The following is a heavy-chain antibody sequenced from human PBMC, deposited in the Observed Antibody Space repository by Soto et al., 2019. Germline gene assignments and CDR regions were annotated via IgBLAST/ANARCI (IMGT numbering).Heavy chain of an antibody. V-gene: IGHV5-51*01. Sequence: PGESLKISCKGSGYSFTSYWIGWVRQMPGKGLEWMGIIYPGDSDTRYSPSFQGQVTISADKSISTAYLQWSSLKASDTAMYYCARTLHPGIAAAGIDYWGQGTLVTVS. D-gene: IGHD6-13*01. J-gene: IGHJ4*02. CDR2: IYPGDSDT. CDR1: GYSFTSYW. CDR3: ARTLHPGIAAAGIDY.